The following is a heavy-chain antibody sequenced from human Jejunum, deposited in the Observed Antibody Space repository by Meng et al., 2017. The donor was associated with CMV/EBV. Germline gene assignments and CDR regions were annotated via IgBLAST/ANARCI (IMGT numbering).Heavy chain of an antibody. D-gene: IGHD5/OR15-5a*01. Sequence: SGFTFKPSGLHWVRQAPGKGLGWVALIWYDGSYKYYGDSVTGRFTISRDNSKNTLYLDLDSLRAEDTAVYYCAKEGSVYYSGLDVWGQGTTVTVSS. J-gene: IGHJ6*02. V-gene: IGHV3-33*06. CDR1: GFTFKPSG. CDR3: AKEGSVYYSGLDV. CDR2: IWYDGSYK.